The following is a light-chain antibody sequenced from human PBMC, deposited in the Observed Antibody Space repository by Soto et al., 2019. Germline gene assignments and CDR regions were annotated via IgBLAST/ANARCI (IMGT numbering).Light chain of an antibody. J-gene: IGLJ1*01. Sequence: QSVLTQPPSASGSPGQSVTISCTGTSSDVGGYDYVSWYQQYPGKAPKLMIYGVSKRPSGVPDRFSGSKSGNTASLTVSGLQAEDDAYYYCISYVGIHNLSGFGPVTNVAVL. CDR1: SSDVGGYDY. CDR2: GVS. V-gene: IGLV2-8*01. CDR3: ISYVGIHNLSG.